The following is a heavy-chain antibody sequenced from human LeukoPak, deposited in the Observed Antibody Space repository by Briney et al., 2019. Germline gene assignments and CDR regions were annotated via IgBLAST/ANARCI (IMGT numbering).Heavy chain of an antibody. J-gene: IGHJ6*04. CDR3: AELGITMIGGV. Sequence: GGSLRLSCAASGFTFSSFEMNWVRQAPGEGLEWVSYISSSGSTIYYADSVKGRFTISRDNAKNSLYLQMNSLRAEDTAVYYCAELGITMIGGVWGKGTTVTISS. CDR1: GFTFSSFE. V-gene: IGHV3-48*03. CDR2: ISSSGSTI. D-gene: IGHD3-10*02.